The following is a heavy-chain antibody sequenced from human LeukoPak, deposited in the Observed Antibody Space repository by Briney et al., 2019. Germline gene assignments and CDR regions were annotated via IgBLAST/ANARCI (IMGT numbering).Heavy chain of an antibody. CDR1: GCSFTNHW. CDR2: IDPSDSYT. V-gene: IGHV5-10-1*01. CDR3: ARRGWNSGSYPFDY. D-gene: IGHD1-26*01. J-gene: IGHJ4*02. Sequence: GESLKISCKGSGCSFTNHWVSYVRQMPGKGLEWMGMIDPSDSYTNYSPSFQGHVTISADKSISTAYLQWSSLKASDTAMYYCARRGWNSGSYPFDYWGQGTLVTVSS.